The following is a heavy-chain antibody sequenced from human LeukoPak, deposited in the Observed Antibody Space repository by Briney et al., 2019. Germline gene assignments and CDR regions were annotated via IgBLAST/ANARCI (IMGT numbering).Heavy chain of an antibody. J-gene: IGHJ4*02. CDR1: GFIVSHNY. D-gene: IGHD6-13*01. CDR2: IYIDGTT. CDR3: ARGPRYSFY. Sequence: GRSLRLSCAASGFIVSHNYMTWVRQAPGKGLEWISVIYIDGTTYYADSVKGRFTISRDQANNTLYLQMNTLRDEDTAVYYCARGPRYSFYWGQGTLVSVSS. V-gene: IGHV3-53*01.